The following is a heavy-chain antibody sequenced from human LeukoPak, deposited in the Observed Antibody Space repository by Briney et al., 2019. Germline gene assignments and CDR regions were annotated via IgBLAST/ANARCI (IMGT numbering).Heavy chain of an antibody. D-gene: IGHD3-3*01. CDR3: TTDRGYDFWSGYYYFDY. CDR2: IKSKTDGGTT. CDR1: GFTFSNAW. Sequence: PGGSLRLSCAASGFTFSNAWMSWVRQAPGKGLEWVGRIKSKTDGGTTDYAAPVKGRLTISRDDSKNTLYLQMNSLKTEDTAVYYCTTDRGYDFWSGYYYFDYWGQGTLVTVSS. J-gene: IGHJ4*02. V-gene: IGHV3-15*01.